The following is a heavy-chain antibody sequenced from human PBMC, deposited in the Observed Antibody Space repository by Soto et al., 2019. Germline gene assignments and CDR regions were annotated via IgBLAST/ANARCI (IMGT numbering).Heavy chain of an antibody. Sequence: SVKVSCKASGGTFSSYAISWVRQAPGPGLEWMGGIIPIFGTANYAQQFQGRVTITADESTSTAYMELSSLRSEDTALYYCASTTRAKYDSSGIYGMDVWGQGTTVTVSS. J-gene: IGHJ6*02. CDR2: IIPIFGTA. D-gene: IGHD3-22*01. CDR1: GGTFSSYA. V-gene: IGHV1-69*13. CDR3: ASTTRAKYDSSGIYGMDV.